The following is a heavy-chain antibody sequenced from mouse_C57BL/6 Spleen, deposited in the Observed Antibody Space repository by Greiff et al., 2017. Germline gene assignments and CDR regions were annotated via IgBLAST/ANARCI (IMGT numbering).Heavy chain of an antibody. D-gene: IGHD4-1*01. V-gene: IGHV5-2*01. J-gene: IGHJ4*01. Sequence: DVKLVESGGGLVQPGESLKLSCESNEYEFPSHDMSWVRKTPEKRLELVAAINSDGGSTYYPDTMERRFIISRDNTKKTLYLQMSRLRSEDTALYYCARQGWDGAMDYWGQGTSVTVSS. CDR2: INSDGGST. CDR3: ARQGWDGAMDY. CDR1: EYEFPSHD.